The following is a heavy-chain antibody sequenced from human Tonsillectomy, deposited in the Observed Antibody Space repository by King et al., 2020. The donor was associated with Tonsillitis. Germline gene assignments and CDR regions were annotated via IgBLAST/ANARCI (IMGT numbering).Heavy chain of an antibody. D-gene: IGHD1-26*01. V-gene: IGHV1-69*01. CDR2: IIPIFGTA. CDR3: AGDLHSGSYSPAVVPTYGMDV. CDR1: GGTFSSYA. Sequence: VQLVESGAEVKKPGSSVKVSCKASGGTFSSYAISWVRQAPGQGLEWMGGIIPIFGTANYAQKFQGRVTITADESTSRAYMELSSLRSEDTAVEYCAGDLHSGSYSPAVVPTYGMDVWGQGTTVTVSS. J-gene: IGHJ6*02.